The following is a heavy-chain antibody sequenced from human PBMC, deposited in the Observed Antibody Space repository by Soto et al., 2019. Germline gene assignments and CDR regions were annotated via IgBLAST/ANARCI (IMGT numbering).Heavy chain of an antibody. V-gene: IGHV4-30-2*01. Sequence: SETLSLTCAVSGGPITSGGYSRSWIRQPPGKGLEWIGYIYHSGGTYYNPSLKSRVTLSIDRTKKQFSLKLKSVTAADTAVYFCARTMTTSGWFDPWGQGTLVPDSS. CDR3: ARTMTTSGWFDP. CDR2: IYHSGGT. J-gene: IGHJ5*02. CDR1: GGPITSGGYS. D-gene: IGHD4-17*01.